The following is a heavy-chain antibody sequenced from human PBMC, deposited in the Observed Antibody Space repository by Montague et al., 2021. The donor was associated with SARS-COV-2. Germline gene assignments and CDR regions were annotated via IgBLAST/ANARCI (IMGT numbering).Heavy chain of an antibody. CDR3: ARVGGNHYRYFDY. V-gene: IGHV4-61*02. CDR2: IYTSGST. Sequence: TLSLTCTVSGDSVSSEIYYWSWVRQPAEKGLEWIGRIYTSGSTNYNPSLRSRVTISVDTSKNQFSLRLSSVTAADTAVYYCARVGGNHYRYFDYWGQGTLVTVSS. J-gene: IGHJ4*02. CDR1: GDSVSSEIYY. D-gene: IGHD1-14*01.